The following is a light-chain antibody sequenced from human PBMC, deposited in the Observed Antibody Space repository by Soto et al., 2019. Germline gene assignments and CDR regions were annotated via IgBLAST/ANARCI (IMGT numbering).Light chain of an antibody. V-gene: IGLV2-14*01. J-gene: IGLJ1*01. CDR3: TSYLGSTTFYG. CDR1: SSDICGYYY. CDR2: QVS. Sequence: QSVPTQPASVSGAPGQSISISCTGSSSDICGYYYVSWYQHHPGKALKLMIHQVSNRPSGVSNRFSGSKSGNTASLTISGRQSDDVADYYSTSYLGSTTFYGLGAGTTLKVL.